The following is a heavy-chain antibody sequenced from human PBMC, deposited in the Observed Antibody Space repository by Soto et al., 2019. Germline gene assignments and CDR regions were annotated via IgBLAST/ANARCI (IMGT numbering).Heavy chain of an antibody. D-gene: IGHD6-6*01. V-gene: IGHV1-2*02. CDR3: ARHSSSSWGHY. J-gene: IGHJ4*02. Sequence: ASVKVSCKASGYTFTGYYIHWLRQAPGQGLEWMGWINPNSGGTNYAQKFQGRVTMTRDTSINTAYMELSRLRSDDTAVYYCARHSSSSWGHYWGQGTLVTVSS. CDR1: GYTFTGYY. CDR2: INPNSGGT.